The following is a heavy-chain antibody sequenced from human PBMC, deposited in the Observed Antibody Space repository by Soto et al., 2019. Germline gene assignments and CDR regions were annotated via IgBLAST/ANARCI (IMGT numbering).Heavy chain of an antibody. CDR1: GYTFTSYG. CDR2: ISAYNGNT. Sequence: QVQLVQSGAEVKKPGASVKVSCKASGYTFTSYGISWVRQAPGQGLEWMGWISAYNGNTNYAQKLQGRVTMTTHTSTSTAYMEMRSRRSDHTALYYGARADGGRRSFYYSGMDVWGQGTTVTVSS. CDR3: ARADGGRRSFYYSGMDV. D-gene: IGHD3-3*01. J-gene: IGHJ6*02. V-gene: IGHV1-18*01.